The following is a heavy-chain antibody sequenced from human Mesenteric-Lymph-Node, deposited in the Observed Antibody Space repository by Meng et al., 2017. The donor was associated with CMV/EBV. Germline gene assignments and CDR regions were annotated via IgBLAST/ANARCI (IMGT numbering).Heavy chain of an antibody. V-gene: IGHV3-23*01. Sequence: GESLKISCAASGFTFSSYAMTWVRQAPGKGLEWVSAISDSGGNTYYADSVKGRFTISRDNSKNTLYLHMNSLRAEDTALYYCAKNRGSNWAPSYFDCWGHGSLVTVSS. CDR1: GFTFSSYA. D-gene: IGHD6-13*01. CDR2: ISDSGGNT. CDR3: AKNRGSNWAPSYFDC. J-gene: IGHJ4*01.